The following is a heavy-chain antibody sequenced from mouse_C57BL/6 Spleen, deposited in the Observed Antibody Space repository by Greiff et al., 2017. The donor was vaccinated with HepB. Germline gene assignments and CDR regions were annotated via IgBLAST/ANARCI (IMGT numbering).Heavy chain of an antibody. CDR3: AGSGTVVAYDMDY. V-gene: IGHV1-69*01. CDR2: IDPSDSYT. J-gene: IGHJ4*01. Sequence: VQLQQPGAELVMPGASVKLSCKASGYTFTSYWMHWVKQRPGQGLEWIGEIDPSDSYTNYNQKFKGKSTLTVDKSSSTAYMQLSSLTSEDSAVYYCAGSGTVVAYDMDYWGQGTSLTVSS. CDR1: GYTFTSYW. D-gene: IGHD1-1*01.